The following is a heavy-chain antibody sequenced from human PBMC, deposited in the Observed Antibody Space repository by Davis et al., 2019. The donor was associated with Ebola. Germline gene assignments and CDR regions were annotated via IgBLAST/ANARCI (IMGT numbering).Heavy chain of an antibody. D-gene: IGHD2-2*01. CDR1: GYTFTSYY. CDR3: ARVMPHYYYGMDV. V-gene: IGHV1-2*04. CDR2: INPSGGST. J-gene: IGHJ6*02. Sequence: ASVKVSCNASGYTFTSYYMHWVRQAPGQGLEWRGIINPSGGSTNYAQKFQGWVTMTRDTSISTAYMELSRLRSDDTAVYYCARVMPHYYYGMDVWGQGTTVTVSS.